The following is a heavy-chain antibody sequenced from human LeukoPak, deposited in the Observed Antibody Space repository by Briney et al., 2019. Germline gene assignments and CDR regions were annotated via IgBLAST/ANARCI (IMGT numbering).Heavy chain of an antibody. J-gene: IGHJ6*02. CDR2: VSYDGRNK. CDR3: AKDYGYYSSYYYGMDV. V-gene: IGHV3-30*18. D-gene: IGHD4-11*01. CDR1: GFTFSSSG. Sequence: GGSLRLSCAASGFTFSSSGMHWVRQAPGKGLEWVAVVSYDGRNKYYADSVKGRFTISRDNSKNTLYMQMNSLRAEDTAVYYCAKDYGYYSSYYYGMDVWGQGTRSPSP.